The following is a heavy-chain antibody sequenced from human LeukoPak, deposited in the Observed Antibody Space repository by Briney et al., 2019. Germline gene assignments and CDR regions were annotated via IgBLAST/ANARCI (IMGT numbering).Heavy chain of an antibody. CDR3: AKDRDTYGYVTSFDY. D-gene: IGHD5-18*01. CDR2: ISGSDGRT. Sequence: GGSLRLSCAASGFTFSSYAMSWVRRTPGQGLEWVSAISGSDGRTYYADSVKGRFTISSDNSKNTLYLQMNSLRADDTAVFYCAKDRDTYGYVTSFDYWGQGTLVTVSS. V-gene: IGHV3-23*01. CDR1: GFTFSSYA. J-gene: IGHJ4*02.